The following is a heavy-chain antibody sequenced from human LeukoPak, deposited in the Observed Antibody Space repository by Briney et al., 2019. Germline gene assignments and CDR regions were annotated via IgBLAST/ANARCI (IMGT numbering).Heavy chain of an antibody. CDR1: GGSISSSSYY. CDR2: IYYSGST. J-gene: IGHJ5*02. D-gene: IGHD6-13*01. Sequence: SDTLSLTCTVSGGSISSSSYYWGWIRQPPGKGLEWIGSIYYSGSTYYNPSLKSRVTISVDTSKNQFSLKLSSVTAADTAVYYCARGVRQLVDWFDPWGQGTLVTVSS. CDR3: ARGVRQLVDWFDP. V-gene: IGHV4-39*07.